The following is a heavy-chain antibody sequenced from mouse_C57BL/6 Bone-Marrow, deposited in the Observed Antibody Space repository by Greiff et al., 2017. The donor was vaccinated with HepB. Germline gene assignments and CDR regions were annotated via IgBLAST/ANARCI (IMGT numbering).Heavy chain of an antibody. CDR2: ISYDGSN. V-gene: IGHV3-6*01. J-gene: IGHJ2*01. Sequence: DVQLQESGPGLVKPSQSLSLTCSVTGYSITSGYYWNWIRQFPGNKLEWMGYISYDGSNNYNPSLKNRISITRDTSKNQFFLKLNSVTTEDTATYYCARENSSGGYFDYWGQGTTLTVSS. CDR1: GYSITSGYY. CDR3: ARENSSGGYFDY. D-gene: IGHD3-2*02.